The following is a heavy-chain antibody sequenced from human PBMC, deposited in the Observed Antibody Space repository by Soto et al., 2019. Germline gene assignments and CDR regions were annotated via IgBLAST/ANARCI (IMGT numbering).Heavy chain of an antibody. CDR3: ASDRDDDGSGNYYNRIDF. Sequence: QVQLVQSGAEVKKPGSSVKVSCNASGGIFSTYAISWLRQAPGQGLEWMGGIIPIFGTPNYAQRFQGRVTITADESTTTSYMELSRLKSEDTAVYYCASDRDDDGSGNYYNRIDFWGQGTLVTVSS. J-gene: IGHJ4*02. D-gene: IGHD3-10*01. CDR2: IIPIFGTP. CDR1: GGIFSTYA. V-gene: IGHV1-69*01.